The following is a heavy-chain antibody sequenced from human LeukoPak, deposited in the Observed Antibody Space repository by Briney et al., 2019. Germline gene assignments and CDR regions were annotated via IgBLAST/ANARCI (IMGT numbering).Heavy chain of an antibody. Sequence: ASVKVSCKASGYTFTSYYLRWVRQAPGQGLEWMGIINPSGGSTSYAQKFQGRVTMTRDTSTSTVYMELSSLRSEDTAVYYCARASPPNYYDSSGGNTFDYWGQGTLVTVSS. D-gene: IGHD3-22*01. CDR2: INPSGGST. CDR3: ARASPPNYYDSSGGNTFDY. V-gene: IGHV1-46*01. J-gene: IGHJ4*02. CDR1: GYTFTSYY.